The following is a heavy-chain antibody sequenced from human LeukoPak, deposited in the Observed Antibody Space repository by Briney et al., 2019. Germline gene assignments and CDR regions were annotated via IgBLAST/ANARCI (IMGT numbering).Heavy chain of an antibody. CDR2: ISSSSSTI. CDR3: ARPSASSGSYYTDAFDI. D-gene: IGHD3-10*01. Sequence: GGSLRLSCAASGFTFGSYTMNWVRQAPGKGLEWVSYISSSSSTIYYADSVKGRFTISRDNAKNSLYLQMNSLRDEDTAVYYCARPSASSGSYYTDAFDIWGQGTMVTVSS. V-gene: IGHV3-48*02. J-gene: IGHJ3*02. CDR1: GFTFGSYT.